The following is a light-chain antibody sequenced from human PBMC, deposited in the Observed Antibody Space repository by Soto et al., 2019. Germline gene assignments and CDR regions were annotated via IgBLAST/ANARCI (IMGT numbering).Light chain of an antibody. CDR1: QDIGSSN. Sequence: PGERATLSCRASQDIGSSNVAWYQHKPGLAPRLLLYGASSRATGIPDRFSGSGSGTDFTLTISRLEPEDFAVYYCQQYGSSPTFGGGTKVDIK. CDR3: QQYGSSPT. V-gene: IGKV3-20*01. J-gene: IGKJ4*01. CDR2: GAS.